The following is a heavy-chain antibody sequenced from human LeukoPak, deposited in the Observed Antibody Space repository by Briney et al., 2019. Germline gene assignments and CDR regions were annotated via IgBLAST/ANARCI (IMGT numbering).Heavy chain of an antibody. CDR1: GFTFSSYE. J-gene: IGHJ4*02. Sequence: PGGSLRLSCAASGFTFSSYEMNWVRQAPGKGLEWVSDISGSGSTIYYADSVKGRFTISRDNAKNSLSLQLNSLRAEDTGIYYCARAEIRNAFFFDGWGQGTLVTLSS. D-gene: IGHD3-3*01. V-gene: IGHV3-48*03. CDR3: ARAEIRNAFFFDG. CDR2: ISGSGSTI.